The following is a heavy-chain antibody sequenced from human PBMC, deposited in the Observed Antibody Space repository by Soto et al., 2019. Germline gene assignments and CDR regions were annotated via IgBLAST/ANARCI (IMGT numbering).Heavy chain of an antibody. J-gene: IGHJ6*02. CDR3: APLSVSLSGPYGIHV. CDR1: GYSVSSSDYY. D-gene: IGHD2-15*01. CDR2: MLYSGLT. Sequence: KTSATLSLTCSVPGYSVSSSDYYWAWIRQPPGKGLEWIGSMLYSGLTYYNPSLKSRVTLSVDTSKNQFSVRLNSVTASDTAVYYCAPLSVSLSGPYGIHVWGQGTTVTVSS. V-gene: IGHV4-39*01.